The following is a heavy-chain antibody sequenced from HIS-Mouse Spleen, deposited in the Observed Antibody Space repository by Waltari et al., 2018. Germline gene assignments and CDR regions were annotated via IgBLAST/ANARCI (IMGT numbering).Heavy chain of an antibody. CDR3: ARIAEGYSSGWYAFDY. CDR2: IDWDDDK. V-gene: IGHV2-70*15. Sequence: QVTLRESGPALVKPTQTLTLTCTFSGFSLSTSGMCVSWIRQPRGKALEWLARIDWDDDKYYSTSLKSMGTISKETSKNQVVLTMTSMDPVETATYYCARIAEGYSSGWYAFDYWGQGTLVTVSS. CDR1: GFSLSTSGMC. J-gene: IGHJ4*02. D-gene: IGHD6-19*01.